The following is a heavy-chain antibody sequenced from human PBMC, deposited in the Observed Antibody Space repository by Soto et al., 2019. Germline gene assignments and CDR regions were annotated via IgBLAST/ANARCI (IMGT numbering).Heavy chain of an antibody. V-gene: IGHV1-69*06. J-gene: IGHJ6*02. CDR3: ARGGEVPASIREYYYGLDV. CDR2: IIPMFGTP. CDR1: GGIFNSYA. D-gene: IGHD2-2*02. Sequence: QAPLVQSGAEVKKPGSSVKVSCKGFGGIFNSYAISWVRQAPGQGPEWLGGIIPMFGTPNYAQKFQGRVTISVDKSTRTAYMELNSLRSEDTAVYYCARGGEVPASIREYYYGLDVWGQGTTVTVSS.